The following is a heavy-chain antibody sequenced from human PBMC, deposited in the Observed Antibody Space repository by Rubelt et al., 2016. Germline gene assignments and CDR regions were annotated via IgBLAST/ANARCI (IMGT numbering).Heavy chain of an antibody. V-gene: IGHV1-18*01. CDR2: ISAYNGNT. Sequence: QVQLVQSGAEVKKPGASVKVSCKASGYTFTSYGISWVRQAPGQGHEWMGWISAYNGNTNYAQKLQGRVTMTTDTSTSTAYMELRSLRSDDTALYYCARDRIRIAARQGWYFDLWGRGTLVTVSS. CDR3: ARDRIRIAARQGWYFDL. D-gene: IGHD6-6*01. CDR1: GYTFTSYG. J-gene: IGHJ2*01.